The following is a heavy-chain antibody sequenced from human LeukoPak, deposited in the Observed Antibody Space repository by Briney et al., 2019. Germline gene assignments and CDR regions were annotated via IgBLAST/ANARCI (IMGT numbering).Heavy chain of an antibody. CDR2: IAGDGTS. CDR3: AKGPNFGSWRAVDY. Sequence: TGGSLCLSCAASDSTFRSHDMSWVRQPLEKGLEWVSSIAGDGTSLYADSVKGRFTISRDKSENILYLQMNSLRADDTAIYYCAKGPNFGSWRAVDYWGQGSLVTVSS. J-gene: IGHJ4*02. D-gene: IGHD3-10*01. V-gene: IGHV3-23*01. CDR1: DSTFRSHD.